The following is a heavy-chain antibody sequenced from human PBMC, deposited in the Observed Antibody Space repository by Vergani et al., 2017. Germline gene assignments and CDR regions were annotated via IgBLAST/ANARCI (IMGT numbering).Heavy chain of an antibody. D-gene: IGHD3-9*01. Sequence: QVQLVQSGAEVKKPGASVKVSCKASGYTFTSYGISWVRPAPGQGLEWMGWISAYNGNTNYAQKLQGRVTMTTDTSTSTAYMELRSLRSDDTAVYYCARVLRYFDWLSPVVGYFDLWGCGTLVTVSS. V-gene: IGHV1-18*01. CDR2: ISAYNGNT. CDR1: GYTFTSYG. CDR3: ARVLRYFDWLSPVVGYFDL. J-gene: IGHJ2*01.